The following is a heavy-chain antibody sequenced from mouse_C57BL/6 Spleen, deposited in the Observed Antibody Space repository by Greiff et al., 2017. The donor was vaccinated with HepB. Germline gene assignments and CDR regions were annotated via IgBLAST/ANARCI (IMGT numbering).Heavy chain of an antibody. V-gene: IGHV5-17*01. J-gene: IGHJ3*01. CDR3: ARQLRGFAY. CDR2: ISSGSSTI. D-gene: IGHD3-2*02. CDR1: GFTFSDYG. Sequence: EVQLVESGGGLVKPGGSLKLSCAASGFTFSDYGMHWVRQAPEKGLVWVAYISSGSSTIYYADTVKGRFTISRDNAKNTLFLQMTSLRSEDTAMYYCARQLRGFAYWGQGTLVTVSA.